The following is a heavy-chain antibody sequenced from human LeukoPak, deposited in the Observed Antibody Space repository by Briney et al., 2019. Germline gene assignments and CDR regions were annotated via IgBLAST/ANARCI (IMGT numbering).Heavy chain of an antibody. CDR1: GFTFSSYA. CDR3: ARERPSQYYSYGMDV. J-gene: IGHJ6*02. Sequence: PGGSLRLSCAASGFTFSSYAMSWVRQAPGKGLEWVANIKEDGSEKYYVDSVKGRFSISRDNAKISLYLQMNSLRAEDTAVYYCARERPSQYYSYGMDVWGQGTTVTVSS. CDR2: IKEDGSEK. V-gene: IGHV3-7*01.